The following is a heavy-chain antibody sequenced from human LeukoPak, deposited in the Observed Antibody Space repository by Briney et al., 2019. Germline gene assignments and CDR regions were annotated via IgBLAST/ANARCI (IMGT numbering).Heavy chain of an antibody. CDR2: SGGSGGAT. D-gene: IGHD3-3*01. J-gene: IGHJ4*02. Sequence: GGSLRLSCAASGFTFSSFGMSWVRQSPEMGLEWVSVSGGSGGATHYAESVKGRFTISRDNSKNTLYLEMSRLRADDTAVYYCAKGKDFNGYYVDSWGQGTLVTVSS. CDR3: AKGKDFNGYYVDS. V-gene: IGHV3-23*01. CDR1: GFTFSSFG.